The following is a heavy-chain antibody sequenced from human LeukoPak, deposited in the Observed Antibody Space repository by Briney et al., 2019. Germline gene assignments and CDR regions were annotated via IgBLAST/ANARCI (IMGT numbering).Heavy chain of an antibody. V-gene: IGHV3-21*01. D-gene: IGHD3-16*01. CDR1: GFTFSSYS. J-gene: IGHJ3*02. Sequence: GGSLRLSCAASGFTFSSYSMNWVRQAPGKGLEWVSSISSSSSYIYYADSVKGRFTISRDNAKNSLYLQMNSLRAEDTAVYYCAGEPFRQGNNAFDIWGQGTMVTVSS. CDR2: ISSSSSYI. CDR3: AGEPFRQGNNAFDI.